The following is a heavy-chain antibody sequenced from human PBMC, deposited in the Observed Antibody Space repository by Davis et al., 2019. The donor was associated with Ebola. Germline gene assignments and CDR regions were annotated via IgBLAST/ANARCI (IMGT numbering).Heavy chain of an antibody. CDR1: GYTFTSYG. CDR3: ARYTVSEPEY. CDR2: ISAYNGNT. J-gene: IGHJ4*02. V-gene: IGHV1-18*04. Sequence: AASVKVSCKASGYTFTSYGISWVRQAPGQGLEWMGWISAYNGNTNYAQKLQGRVTMTTDTSKSTAYMELRRLRSEDTAVYYCARYTVSEPEYWGQGTLITVSS. D-gene: IGHD4-17*01.